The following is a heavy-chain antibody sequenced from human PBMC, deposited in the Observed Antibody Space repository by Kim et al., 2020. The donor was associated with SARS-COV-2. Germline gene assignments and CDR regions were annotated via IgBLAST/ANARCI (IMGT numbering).Heavy chain of an antibody. V-gene: IGHV4-39*01. J-gene: IGHJ6*02. Sequence: LKCRVTISVDTSKTQFSLKLSSVTAADTAVYYCARQRFGELFGYYYGMDVWGQGTTVTVSS. D-gene: IGHD3-10*01. CDR3: ARQRFGELFGYYYGMDV.